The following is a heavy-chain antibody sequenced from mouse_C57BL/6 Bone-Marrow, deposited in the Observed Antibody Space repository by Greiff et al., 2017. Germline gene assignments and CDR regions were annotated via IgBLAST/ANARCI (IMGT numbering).Heavy chain of an antibody. Sequence: VKLMESGAELARPGASVKLSCKASGYTFTSYGISWVKQRTGQGLEWIGEIYPRSGNTYYNEKFKGKATLTADKSSSTAYMELRSLTSEDSAVYFCARGWLLSYAMDYWGQGTSVTVSS. J-gene: IGHJ4*01. CDR2: IYPRSGNT. D-gene: IGHD2-3*01. CDR3: ARGWLLSYAMDY. V-gene: IGHV1-81*01. CDR1: GYTFTSYG.